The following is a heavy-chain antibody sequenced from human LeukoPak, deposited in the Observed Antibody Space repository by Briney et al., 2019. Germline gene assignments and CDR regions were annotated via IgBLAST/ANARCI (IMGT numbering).Heavy chain of an antibody. CDR1: GFTFSSYS. Sequence: GGSLRLSCAASGFTFSSYSMAWVRQAPGKGLEWVSSISSSSSYIYYADSVKGRFTISRDNAKNSLYLQMNSLRAEDTAVYYCARDGSSGAVAGIWGQGTMVTVSS. CDR3: ARDGSSGAVAGI. CDR2: ISSSSSYI. D-gene: IGHD6-19*01. V-gene: IGHV3-21*01. J-gene: IGHJ3*02.